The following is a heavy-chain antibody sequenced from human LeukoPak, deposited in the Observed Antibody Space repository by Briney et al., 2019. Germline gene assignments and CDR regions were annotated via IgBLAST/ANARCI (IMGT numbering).Heavy chain of an antibody. Sequence: GESLKISCEGSGYSFSRHWIGWVRQMPGKGLEWMGILYPGDSDTRYSPSFQGQVTISADKSISTAYLQWSSLKASDTAMYYCARHRHSEYDFWSGYYPYYFDYWGQGTLVTVSS. J-gene: IGHJ4*02. CDR1: GYSFSRHW. CDR3: ARHRHSEYDFWSGYYPYYFDY. D-gene: IGHD3-3*01. V-gene: IGHV5-51*01. CDR2: LYPGDSDT.